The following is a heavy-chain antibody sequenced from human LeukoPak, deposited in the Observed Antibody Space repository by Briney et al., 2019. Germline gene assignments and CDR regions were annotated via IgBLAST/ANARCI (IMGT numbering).Heavy chain of an antibody. J-gene: IGHJ4*02. CDR2: IGYDESKK. V-gene: IGHV3-30*02. CDR1: GFTFNSFG. Sequence: GGSLRLSCEASGFTFNSFGMHWVRQAPGKGLEWVAFIGYDESKKYYAESVKGRFTISRDDSKNTLYLQMSALKTEDTAVYYCARGAGWYNYWGQGILVTVSS. D-gene: IGHD6-19*01. CDR3: ARGAGWYNY.